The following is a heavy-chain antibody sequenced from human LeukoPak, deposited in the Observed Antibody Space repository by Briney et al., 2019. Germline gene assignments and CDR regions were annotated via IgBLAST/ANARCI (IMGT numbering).Heavy chain of an antibody. V-gene: IGHV3-74*01. J-gene: IGHJ4*02. D-gene: IGHD4-17*01. CDR3: ARDLYGDYDY. Sequence: PGGSLRLSCAASGVTFSRYWMHWVRQAPGKGLVWVSRIKNDGSSTTYADAVKGRFTISRDNAKNTLYLQMNSLRAEDTAVYYCARDLYGDYDYWGQGTLVTVSS. CDR2: IKNDGSST. CDR1: GVTFSRYW.